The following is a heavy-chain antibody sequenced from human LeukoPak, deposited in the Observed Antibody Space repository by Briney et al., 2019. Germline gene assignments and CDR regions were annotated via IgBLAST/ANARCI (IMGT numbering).Heavy chain of an antibody. D-gene: IGHD5-12*01. J-gene: IGHJ4*02. V-gene: IGHV1-2*02. CDR3: ARDGSLAY. Sequence: ASVKVSCKASGYTYTGYYIHWVRQAPGQGLEWMGWINSNSGATNYAQKFQGRVTMTRDTSISTAYMELTRLASDDTAVYYCARDGSLAYWGQGTLVTVSS. CDR2: INSNSGAT. CDR1: GYTYTGYY.